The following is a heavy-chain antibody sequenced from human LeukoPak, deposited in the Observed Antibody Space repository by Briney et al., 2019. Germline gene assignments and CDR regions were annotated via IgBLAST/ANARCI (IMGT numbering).Heavy chain of an antibody. Sequence: ASVKVSCKASGYTFTGYYMHWVRQAPGQGLERMGWINPNSGGTNYAQKFQGRVTMTRDTSISTAYMELSRLRSDDTAVYYCARGPDIVVVPAALGAFDIWGQGTMVTVSS. CDR1: GYTFTGYY. V-gene: IGHV1-2*02. D-gene: IGHD2-2*01. CDR2: INPNSGGT. CDR3: ARGPDIVVVPAALGAFDI. J-gene: IGHJ3*02.